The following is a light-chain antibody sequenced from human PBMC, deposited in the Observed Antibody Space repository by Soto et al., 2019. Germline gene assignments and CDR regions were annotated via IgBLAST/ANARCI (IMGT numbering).Light chain of an antibody. Sequence: EIVFTQSPATLSLSPGERATLSCRASQSVSSYLAWYQQKPGQAPRLLIYDASNRANGIPARFSGSGSGTDLTLTISSLEPEDFAVYYCQQRSNWPTPTFGQGTRLEIK. CDR2: DAS. J-gene: IGKJ5*01. V-gene: IGKV3-11*01. CDR3: QQRSNWPTPT. CDR1: QSVSSY.